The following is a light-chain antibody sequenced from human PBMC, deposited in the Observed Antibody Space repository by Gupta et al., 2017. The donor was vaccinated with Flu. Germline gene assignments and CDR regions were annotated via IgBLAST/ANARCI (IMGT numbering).Light chain of an antibody. CDR2: WAS. Sequence: DIVMTQSPDSLALSLGERASISCKSSQSVFFSSNNKNYIAWYQQKPGQSPKLLIYWASTRESGVPDRFSGSGSETDFTLTISSLQAEDVAVYYGQQYYNAVSFGGGTKVEIK. CDR1: QSVFFSSNNKNY. CDR3: QQYYNAVS. J-gene: IGKJ4*01. V-gene: IGKV4-1*01.